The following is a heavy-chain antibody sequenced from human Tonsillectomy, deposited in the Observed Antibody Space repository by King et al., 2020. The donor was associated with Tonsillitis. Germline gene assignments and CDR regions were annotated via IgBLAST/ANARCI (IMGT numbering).Heavy chain of an antibody. CDR2: ISIYNGYT. V-gene: IGHV1-18*01. CDR3: AEVLGYCSSSSCYYWFDT. D-gene: IGHD2-2*01. CDR1: DYTFSSFG. Sequence: QLVQSGAEVKKPGASVKVSCKGSDYTFSSFGITWVRQAPGQGLEWMGWISIYNGYTTYVKKFQGRVTMTTDTPTSTAYMELRSLRSDDTAVYYCAEVLGYCSSSSCYYWFDTWGQGTLVTVSS. J-gene: IGHJ5*02.